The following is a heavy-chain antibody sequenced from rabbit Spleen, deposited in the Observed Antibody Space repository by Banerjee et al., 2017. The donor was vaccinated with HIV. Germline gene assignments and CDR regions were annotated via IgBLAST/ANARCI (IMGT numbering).Heavy chain of an antibody. J-gene: IGHJ4*01. D-gene: IGHD1-1*01. V-gene: IGHV1S40*01. Sequence: QSLEESGGGLVKPGASLTLTCTASGFSFSSTHYICWVRQAPGKGLEWIACINASTGKPVYATWAKGRFTISRTSSTTVTLRMTSLTAADRATYFCARDLVGVIGWNFYLWGQGTLVTVS. CDR3: ARDLVGVIGWNFYL. CDR2: INASTGKP. CDR1: GFSFSSTHY.